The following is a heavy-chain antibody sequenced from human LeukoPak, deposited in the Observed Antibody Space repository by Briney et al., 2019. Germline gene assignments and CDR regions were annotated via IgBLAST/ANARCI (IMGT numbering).Heavy chain of an antibody. CDR3: ARVRQQLSRKYYYYYMDV. V-gene: IGHV1-69*06. Sequence: SVKVSCKASRGTFSSYAISWVRQAPGRGLEWMGGIIPIFGTANYAQKFQGRVTITADKSTSTAYMELSSLRSEDTAVYYCARVRQQLSRKYYYYYMDVWGKGTTVTVSS. CDR1: RGTFSSYA. J-gene: IGHJ6*03. CDR2: IIPIFGTA. D-gene: IGHD6-13*01.